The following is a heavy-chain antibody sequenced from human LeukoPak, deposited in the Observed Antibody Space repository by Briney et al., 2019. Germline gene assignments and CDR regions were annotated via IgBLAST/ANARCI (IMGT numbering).Heavy chain of an antibody. CDR1: GFAFSSYA. CDR3: AKDQTGRYFDWFPPSDY. J-gene: IGHJ4*02. D-gene: IGHD3-9*01. Sequence: GGSLRLSCAASGFAFSSYAMTWVRQTPGKGLEWVSSISGSGIYDTYCADSVKGRFTISRDNSKNTVYLQMNSLRAEDTALYYCAKDQTGRYFDWFPPSDYWGQGTLVTVSS. V-gene: IGHV3-23*01. CDR2: ISGSGIYDT.